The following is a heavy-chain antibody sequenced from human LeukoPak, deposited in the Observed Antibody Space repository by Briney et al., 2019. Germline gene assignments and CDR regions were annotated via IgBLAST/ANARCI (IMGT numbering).Heavy chain of an antibody. CDR1: GFTFSSYA. CDR3: ARAQVPIVVVPATIDY. CDR2: ISYDGSNK. J-gene: IGHJ4*02. V-gene: IGHV3-30-3*01. D-gene: IGHD2-2*01. Sequence: GGSLRLSCAASGFTFSSYAMHWVRQAPGKGLEWVAVISYDGSNKYYADSVKGRFTISRDNSKNTLYLQMNSLRAEDTAVYYCARAQVPIVVVPATIDYWGQGTLVTVSS.